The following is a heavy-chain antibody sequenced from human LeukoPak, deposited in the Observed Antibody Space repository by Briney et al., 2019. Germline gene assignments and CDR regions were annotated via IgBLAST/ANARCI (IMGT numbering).Heavy chain of an antibody. J-gene: IGHJ4*02. CDR3: ATDYSYGSGSYYNRFDN. CDR1: GFTFNNYA. V-gene: IGHV3-30*03. Sequence: GGSLRLSCAASGFTFNNYAMHWVRQAPCEGLERVALISSDESNKYYDDFVNGRFTISRDNSLNTLYLQMNSLRADDTAVYYCATDYSYGSGSYYNRFDNWGQGTLVTVSS. D-gene: IGHD3-10*01. CDR2: ISSDESNK.